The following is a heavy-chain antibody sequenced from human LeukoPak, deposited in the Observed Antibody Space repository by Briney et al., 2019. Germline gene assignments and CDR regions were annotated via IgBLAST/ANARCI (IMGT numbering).Heavy chain of an antibody. D-gene: IGHD3-22*01. CDR3: ARRSYYDSSFDY. CDR2: IYYSGST. J-gene: IGHJ4*02. CDR1: GGSISNSSYS. V-gene: IGHV4-39*01. Sequence: SETLSLTCTVSGGSISNSSYSWDWIRQPPGKGLEWIGSIYYSGSTYYNPSLKSRVTTSVDTSKNQFSLKLSSVAAADTAVYYCARRSYYDSSFDYWGQGTLVTVSS.